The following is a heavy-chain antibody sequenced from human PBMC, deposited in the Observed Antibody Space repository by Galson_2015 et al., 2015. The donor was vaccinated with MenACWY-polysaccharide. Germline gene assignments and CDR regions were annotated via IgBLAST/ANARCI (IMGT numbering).Heavy chain of an antibody. CDR2: INSDGSST. V-gene: IGHV3-74*01. Sequence: SLRLSCAASGFTFGSYWMHWVRHAPGKGLVWVSRINSDGSSTSYADSVKGRFTISRDNAKNTLYLQMNSLRAEDTAVYYCARSGSWRGYYYYGMDVWGQGTTVTVSS. CDR1: GFTFGSYW. J-gene: IGHJ6*02. CDR3: ARSGSWRGYYYYGMDV. D-gene: IGHD3-10*01.